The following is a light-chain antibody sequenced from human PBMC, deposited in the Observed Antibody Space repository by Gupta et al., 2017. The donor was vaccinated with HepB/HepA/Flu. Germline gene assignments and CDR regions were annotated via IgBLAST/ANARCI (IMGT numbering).Light chain of an antibody. Sequence: DIQMTQSPSTLSTSVGDRVSITCRASQSINNYLAWQQHKPGKAPKLLIYMAANLQSGVTSRVSGSGSGTEFTLIISSLKPDDFATECCQQHNTHFGQGTKMEIK. CDR1: QSINNY. V-gene: IGKV1-5*03. J-gene: IGKJ2*01. CDR3: QQHNTH. CDR2: MAA.